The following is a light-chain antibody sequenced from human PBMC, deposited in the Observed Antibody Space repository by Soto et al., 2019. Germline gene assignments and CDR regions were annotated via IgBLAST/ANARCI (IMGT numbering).Light chain of an antibody. Sequence: DIQMTQSPSTLSASVGDRVTITCRASQSITSWLAWYQQKPGKAPKVLIYDASRLESGAPSRFSGSGSGTEFTLTISSLQPDDFATYYCQQYNGYFPTFGQGTK. CDR2: DAS. CDR1: QSITSW. CDR3: QQYNGYFPT. J-gene: IGKJ2*01. V-gene: IGKV1-5*01.